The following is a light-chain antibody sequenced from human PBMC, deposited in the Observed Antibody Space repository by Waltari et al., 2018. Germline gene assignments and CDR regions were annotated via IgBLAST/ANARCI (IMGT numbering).Light chain of an antibody. CDR2: GAS. Sequence: VLTQPPGPPSFPPGKRATPCCRASQTVRTTYLAWYQQKPGQAPTLLIYGASSRATGIPDRFSGSGSGTDFSLTISSLEPEDFAVYYCQQYDISPLTFGGGTKVEIK. CDR3: QQYDISPLT. J-gene: IGKJ4*01. CDR1: QTVRTTY. V-gene: IGKV3-20*01.